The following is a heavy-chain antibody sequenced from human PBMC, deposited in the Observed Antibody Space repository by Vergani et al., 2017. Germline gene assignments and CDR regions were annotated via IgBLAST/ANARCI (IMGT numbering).Heavy chain of an antibody. V-gene: IGHV3-15*07. CDR2: IKSTFDRGTT. Sequence: EVQLVESGGGIVKPGGSLRLSCVASGFSFRNAWMNWVRRTPGKGLEWVGRIKSTFDRGTTDYAADVKGRFTISRDNSKNKLFLQMNGLKTEDIGVYYCTTDPRYCGDGSCYWLRDHHYYGMDVWGQGTTVTVSS. CDR3: TTDPRYCGDGSCYWLRDHHYYGMDV. D-gene: IGHD2-21*01. J-gene: IGHJ6*02. CDR1: GFSFRNAW.